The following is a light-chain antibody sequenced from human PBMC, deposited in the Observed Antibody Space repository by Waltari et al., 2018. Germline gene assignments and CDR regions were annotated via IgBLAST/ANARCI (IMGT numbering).Light chain of an antibody. CDR1: SGSVSTNFY. J-gene: IGLJ3*02. CDR2: STN. Sequence: QTVVTQEPSFSVSPGGTVTLTCGLISGSVSTNFYPTWYQQTPGQPPRTLLYSTNPRSAGDPHRFSGSIHWNKAALTITGAQADDESDYYCVLYMGSGISVFGGGTKLTVL. V-gene: IGLV8-61*01. CDR3: VLYMGSGISV.